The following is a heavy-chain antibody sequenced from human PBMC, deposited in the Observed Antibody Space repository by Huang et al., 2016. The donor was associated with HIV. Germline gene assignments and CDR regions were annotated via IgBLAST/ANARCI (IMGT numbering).Heavy chain of an antibody. CDR3: ARAYCGGDCYPGVTYRNGMDV. D-gene: IGHD2-21*02. CDR1: GFSFGSYN. V-gene: IGHV3-21*01. J-gene: IGHJ6*02. Sequence: QLVESGGGLVRRGGSLRISCATSGFSFGSYNMNWVCQAPGKGLEWVSSISVISNYIEDADSVKGRFTIARDNVKKSLSLQMHSLRADDTAVYYCARAYCGGDCYPGVTYRNGMDVWGQGTTVTVSS. CDR2: ISVISNYI.